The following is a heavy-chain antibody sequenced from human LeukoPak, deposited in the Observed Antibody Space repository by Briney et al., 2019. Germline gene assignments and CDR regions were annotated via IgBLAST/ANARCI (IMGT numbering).Heavy chain of an antibody. Sequence: ASVKVSCKASGYTFTSYAMHWVRQAPGQRLEWMGWINAGNGNTKYSQKFQGRVTITRDTSASTAYMELSSLRSGDTAVYYCARLGLLWFGELLGFDYWGQGTLVTVSS. V-gene: IGHV1-3*01. CDR3: ARLGLLWFGELLGFDY. J-gene: IGHJ4*02. CDR2: INAGNGNT. D-gene: IGHD3-10*01. CDR1: GYTFTSYA.